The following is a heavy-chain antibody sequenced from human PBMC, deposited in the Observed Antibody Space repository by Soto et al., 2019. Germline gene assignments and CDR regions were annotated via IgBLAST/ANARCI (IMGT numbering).Heavy chain of an antibody. D-gene: IGHD4-17*01. Sequence: QVQLVQSGAEVKKPGSSVKVSCKASGGTFSSYTISWVRQAPGQGLEWMGRIIPILGIANYAQKFQGRVTITADKSPSTAYMELSSLRSEDTAVYYCARDRYEDGDFFYYYMDVWGKGTTVTVSS. J-gene: IGHJ6*03. CDR3: ARDRYEDGDFFYYYMDV. V-gene: IGHV1-69*08. CDR1: GGTFSSYT. CDR2: IIPILGIA.